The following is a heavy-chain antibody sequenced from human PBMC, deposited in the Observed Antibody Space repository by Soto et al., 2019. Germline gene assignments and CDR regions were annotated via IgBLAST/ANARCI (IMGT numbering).Heavy chain of an antibody. Sequence: ASVKVSCKASGYTFTSYGISWVRQAPGQRLEWMGWINAGNGNTKYSQKFQGRVTITRDTSASTAYMELTSLRSEDTAVYYCARELQGLYYFDYWGQGTLVTVSS. CDR2: INAGNGNT. CDR1: GYTFTSYG. D-gene: IGHD2-15*01. V-gene: IGHV1-3*01. J-gene: IGHJ4*02. CDR3: ARELQGLYYFDY.